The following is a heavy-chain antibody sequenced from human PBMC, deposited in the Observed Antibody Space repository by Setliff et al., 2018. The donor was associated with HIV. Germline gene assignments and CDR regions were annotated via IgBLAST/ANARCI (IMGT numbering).Heavy chain of an antibody. D-gene: IGHD2-2*01. CDR3: ARRLGYCSSTSCYEHWFDP. Sequence: SETLSLTCAVYGGSFSGYYWSWIRQPPGKGLEWIGEINHSGSTNYNPSLKSRVTISVDTSKNQFSLKLSSVTAADTAVYYCARRLGYCSSTSCYEHWFDPWGQGTLVTSPQ. V-gene: IGHV4-34*01. CDR1: GGSFSGYY. CDR2: INHSGST. J-gene: IGHJ5*02.